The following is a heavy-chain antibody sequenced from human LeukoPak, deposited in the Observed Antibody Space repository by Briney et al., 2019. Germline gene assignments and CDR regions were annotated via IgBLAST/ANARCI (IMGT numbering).Heavy chain of an antibody. J-gene: IGHJ6*03. CDR2: IYTSGST. D-gene: IGHD4-23*01. Sequence: SETLSLTCTVSGGSISSYYWSWIRQPAGKGLGWIGRIYTSGSTNYNPSLKSRVTMSVDTSKNQFSLKLSSVTAADTAVYYCARDDYGGSSYYYYMDVWGKGTTVTVSS. V-gene: IGHV4-4*07. CDR1: GGSISSYY. CDR3: ARDDYGGSSYYYYMDV.